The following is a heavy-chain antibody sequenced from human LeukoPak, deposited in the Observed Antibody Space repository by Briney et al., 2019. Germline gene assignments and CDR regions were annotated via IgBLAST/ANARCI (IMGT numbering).Heavy chain of an antibody. CDR1: GYTFTDYY. CDR3: ARSDHYDSNGYYDY. Sequence: ASVKVSCKASGYTFTDYYMSWVRQAPGQGHEWMGWINPNSGGTNYAQKFQGRVTMTRDTSINTAYMELSSLISDDTAVYYCARSDHYDSNGYYDYWGQGTLVTVSS. V-gene: IGHV1-2*02. CDR2: INPNSGGT. J-gene: IGHJ4*02. D-gene: IGHD3-22*01.